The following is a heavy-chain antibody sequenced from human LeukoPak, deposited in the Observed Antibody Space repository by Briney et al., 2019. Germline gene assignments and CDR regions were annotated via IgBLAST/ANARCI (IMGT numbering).Heavy chain of an antibody. J-gene: IGHJ4*02. CDR1: GFTFTTYA. CDR2: IREDESER. V-gene: IGHV3-7*03. D-gene: IGHD6-13*01. Sequence: GGSLRLSCVASGFTFTTYAMDWVRQAPGKGLEWVANIREDESERNYVDSVRGRFTISRDNSKNTLYLQMNSLRAEDTAVYYCAKNHGSSWYGDYFDYWGQGTLVTVSS. CDR3: AKNHGSSWYGDYFDY.